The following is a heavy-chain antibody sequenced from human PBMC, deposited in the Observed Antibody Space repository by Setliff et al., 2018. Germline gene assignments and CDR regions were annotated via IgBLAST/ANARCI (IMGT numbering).Heavy chain of an antibody. V-gene: IGHV4-59*01. J-gene: IGHJ4*02. CDR3: ARGRLHYYDSSGYSY. D-gene: IGHD3-22*01. CDR1: GGSISDYY. Sequence: SETLSLTCTVSGGSISDYYWSWIRQAPGKGLEWIGYIYYGGSTNYNPSLNSRVAISVDTSKNQFSLKLSSVTAADTAVYYCARGRLHYYDSSGYSYWGQGTLVTVSS. CDR2: IYYGGST.